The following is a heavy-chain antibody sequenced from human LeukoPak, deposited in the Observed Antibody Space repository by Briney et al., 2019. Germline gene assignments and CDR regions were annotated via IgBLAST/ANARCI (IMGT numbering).Heavy chain of an antibody. Sequence: SSETLSLTCAVYGGSFSGYYWSWIRQPPGKGLEWIGEINHSGSTNYNPSLKSRVTISVDTSKNQFSLKLSSVTAADTAVYFCARTTLLTINSLDYWGQGTLVTVSS. V-gene: IGHV4-34*01. D-gene: IGHD2/OR15-2a*01. CDR2: INHSGST. CDR3: ARTTLLTINSLDY. J-gene: IGHJ4*02. CDR1: GGSFSGYY.